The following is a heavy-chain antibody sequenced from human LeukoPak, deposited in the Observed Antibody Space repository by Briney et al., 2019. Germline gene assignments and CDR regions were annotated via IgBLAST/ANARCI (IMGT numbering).Heavy chain of an antibody. CDR1: GFIFSNYL. Sequence: GGSLRLSCAASGFIFSNYLMHWVRQAPGKGLVWVSRIKTDGSTITYADSVKGRFTISRDNAKNSLYLQMNSLRAEDTAVYYCARDRGGGVPYYFDYWGQGTLVTVPS. V-gene: IGHV3-74*01. CDR3: ARDRGGGVPYYFDY. D-gene: IGHD3-16*01. CDR2: IKTDGSTI. J-gene: IGHJ4*02.